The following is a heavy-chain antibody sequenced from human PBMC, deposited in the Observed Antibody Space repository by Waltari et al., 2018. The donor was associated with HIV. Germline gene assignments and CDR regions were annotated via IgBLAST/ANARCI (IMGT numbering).Heavy chain of an antibody. V-gene: IGHV3-7*04. CDR3: ARGGTYGDYVPFDY. Sequence: EVQLVESGGGLVQPGGSLRLSCAASGFTFSSYWMSWVRQAPGKGLEWVANIKQDGSEKYYVDSVKGRFTISRDNAKNSLYLQMNSLRAEDTAVYYCARGGTYGDYVPFDYWGQGTLVTVSS. D-gene: IGHD4-17*01. CDR1: GFTFSSYW. CDR2: IKQDGSEK. J-gene: IGHJ4*02.